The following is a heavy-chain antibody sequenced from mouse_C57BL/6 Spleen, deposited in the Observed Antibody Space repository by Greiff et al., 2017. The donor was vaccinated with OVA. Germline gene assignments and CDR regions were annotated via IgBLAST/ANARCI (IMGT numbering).Heavy chain of an antibody. CDR3: AKNGWDDGWYVDV. V-gene: IGHV2-5*01. J-gene: IGHJ1*03. D-gene: IGHD4-1*01. CDR2: IWRGGST. CDR1: GFSLTSYG. Sequence: QVQLQQSGPGLVQPSQSLSITCTVSGFSLTSYGVHWVRQSPGKGLEWLGVIWRGGSTDYNAAFMSRLSITKDNSKSQVFFKMNSLQADDTAIYYCAKNGWDDGWYVDVWGTGTTVTVSS.